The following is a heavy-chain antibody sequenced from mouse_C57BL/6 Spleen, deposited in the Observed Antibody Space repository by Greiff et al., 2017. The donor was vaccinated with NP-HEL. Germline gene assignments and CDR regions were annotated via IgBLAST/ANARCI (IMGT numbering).Heavy chain of an antibody. CDR2: IRSKSNNYAT. CDR3: VRMDDGYYDY. V-gene: IGHV10-1*01. D-gene: IGHD2-3*01. Sequence: EVKLVESGGGLVQPKGSLKLSCAASGFSFNTYAMNWVRQAPGKGLEWVARIRSKSNNYATYYADSVKDRFTISRDDSESMLYLQMNNLKTEDTAMYYCVRMDDGYYDYGGQGTTLTVSS. CDR1: GFSFNTYA. J-gene: IGHJ2*01.